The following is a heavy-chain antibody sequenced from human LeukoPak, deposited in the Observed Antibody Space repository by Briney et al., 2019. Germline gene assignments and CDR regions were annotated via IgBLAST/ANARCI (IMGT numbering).Heavy chain of an antibody. D-gene: IGHD1-14*01. Sequence: GRSLRLSCAASGFTFSSYGMHWVRQAPGKGLEWVAVISYDGSNKYYADSVKGRFTISRDNSKNMLYLQMNSLRAEDPAVYYCAKGLGVPDFDYWGQGTLVTVSS. CDR3: AKGLGVPDFDY. CDR1: GFTFSSYG. V-gene: IGHV3-30*18. J-gene: IGHJ4*02. CDR2: ISYDGSNK.